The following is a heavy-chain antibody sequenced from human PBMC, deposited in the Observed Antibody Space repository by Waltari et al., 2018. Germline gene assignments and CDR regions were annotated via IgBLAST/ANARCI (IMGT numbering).Heavy chain of an antibody. Sequence: QVQLQQWGAGLLKPSETLSLTCAVYGGSFSGYYWSWIRQPPGKGLEWIGEINHSGSTNDNPSLKSRVTISVDTSKNQFSLKLSSVTAADTAVYYCASRKITMVRGVTPFDYWGQGTLVTVSS. CDR1: GGSFSGYY. J-gene: IGHJ4*02. CDR2: INHSGST. V-gene: IGHV4-34*01. CDR3: ASRKITMVRGVTPFDY. D-gene: IGHD3-10*01.